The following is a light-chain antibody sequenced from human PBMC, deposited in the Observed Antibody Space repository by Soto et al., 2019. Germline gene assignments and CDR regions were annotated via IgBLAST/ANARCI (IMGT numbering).Light chain of an antibody. V-gene: IGKV1-39*01. J-gene: IGKJ4*01. Sequence: DIRMTQSPSSLSASVGDRVTITCRASQSISSYLNWYQQKPGKAPKLLIYAASSLQSGVPSRFSGSGSGTDFTLTISSLQPEDFATYYCQQRYSTPLTFGGGTKVDI. CDR2: AAS. CDR1: QSISSY. CDR3: QQRYSTPLT.